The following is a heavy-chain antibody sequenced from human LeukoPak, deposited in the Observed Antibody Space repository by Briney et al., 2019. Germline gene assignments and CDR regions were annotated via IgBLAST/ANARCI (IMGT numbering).Heavy chain of an antibody. D-gene: IGHD3-10*01. J-gene: IGHJ3*02. V-gene: IGHV4-4*07. CDR1: GGSISSYH. CDR3: ARGLLWFGELLPPDAFDI. Sequence: SETLSLTCTVSGGSISSYHWSWIRQPAGKGLEWIGRIYTSGSTNYNPSLKSRVTMSVDTSKNQFSLKLSSVTAADTAVYYCARGLLWFGELLPPDAFDIWGQGTMVTVSS. CDR2: IYTSGST.